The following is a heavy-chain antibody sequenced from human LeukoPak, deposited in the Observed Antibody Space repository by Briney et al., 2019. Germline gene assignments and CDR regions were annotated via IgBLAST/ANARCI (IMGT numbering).Heavy chain of an antibody. V-gene: IGHV3-20*04. Sequence: GGSLRLSCAASGFTFDDYEMSWVRQAPGKGLEWVAGINWNGGRKGYADSVKGRFTISRDTAKNSLYLHMNSLRAEDTALYYCKGYCSSSSCYSDMDVWGQGTTVTVSS. CDR3: KGYCSSSSCYSDMDV. CDR1: GFTFDDYE. CDR2: INWNGGRK. D-gene: IGHD2-2*02. J-gene: IGHJ6*02.